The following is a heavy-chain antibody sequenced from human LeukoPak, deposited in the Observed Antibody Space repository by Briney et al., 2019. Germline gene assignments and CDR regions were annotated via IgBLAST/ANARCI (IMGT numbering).Heavy chain of an antibody. D-gene: IGHD3-10*01. J-gene: IGHJ6*03. V-gene: IGHV3-23*01. CDR1: GFTFSSYA. Sequence: PGGSLRLSCAASGFTFSSYAMSWVRQAPGKGLEWVSAISGSGGSTYYADSVKGRFTISRDNSKNTLYLQMNSLRAEDTAVYYCAKPGTERDSNFYYYYYMDVWGKGTTVTVSS. CDR3: AKPGTERDSNFYYYYYMDV. CDR2: ISGSGGST.